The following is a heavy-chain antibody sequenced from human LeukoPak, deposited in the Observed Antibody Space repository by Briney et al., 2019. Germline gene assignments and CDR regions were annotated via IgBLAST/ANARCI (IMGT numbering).Heavy chain of an antibody. J-gene: IGHJ3*02. CDR3: AIWSNYYGSGSYYNGFAFDI. CDR1: GYTFTSYY. V-gene: IGHV1-46*01. Sequence: ASVKVSCKASGYTFTSYYMHWVRQAPGQGLEWMGIINPSGGSTSYAQKFQGRVTMTRDMSTSTVYMELSSLRSEDTAVYYCAIWSNYYGSGSYYNGFAFDIWGQGTMVTVSS. D-gene: IGHD3-10*01. CDR2: INPSGGST.